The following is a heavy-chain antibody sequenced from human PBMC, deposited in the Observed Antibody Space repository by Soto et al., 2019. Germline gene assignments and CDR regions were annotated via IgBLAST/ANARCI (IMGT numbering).Heavy chain of an antibody. J-gene: IGHJ5*02. CDR3: AXRGSLWFGELASSGFDP. D-gene: IGHD3-10*01. Sequence: SETLSLTCTVSGGSVSSGSYYWSWIRQPPGKGLEWIGYIYYSGSTNYNPSLKSRVTISVDTSKNQFSLKLSSVTAADTAVYYCAXRGSLWFGELASSGFDPWGQGTLVTVSS. V-gene: IGHV4-61*01. CDR1: GGSVSSGSYY. CDR2: IYYSGST.